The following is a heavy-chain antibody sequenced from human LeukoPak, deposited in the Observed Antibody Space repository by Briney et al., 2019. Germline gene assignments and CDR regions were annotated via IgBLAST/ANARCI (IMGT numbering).Heavy chain of an antibody. D-gene: IGHD3-10*01. CDR1: GYTFTSYD. Sequence: ASVKVSCKASGYTFTSYDINWVRQATGQGLEWMGWMNPNSGNTGYAQKIQGRVTMTRNTSISTAYMELSSLRSEDTAVYYCARGLHYYGSGSADYWGQGTLVTVSS. J-gene: IGHJ4*02. V-gene: IGHV1-8*01. CDR2: MNPNSGNT. CDR3: ARGLHYYGSGSADY.